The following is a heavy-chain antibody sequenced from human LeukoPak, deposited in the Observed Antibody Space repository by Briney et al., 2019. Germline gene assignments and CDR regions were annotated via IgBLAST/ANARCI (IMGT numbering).Heavy chain of an antibody. Sequence: GRSLRLSCAASGFTFDDYAMHWARQAPGKGLEWVSGISWNSGSIGYADSVKGRFTTSRDNAKNSMYLQMNSLRAEDTALYYCAKGSQYDILTGYLGLSSSFDYWGQGTLVTVSS. CDR1: GFTFDDYA. CDR3: AKGSQYDILTGYLGLSSSFDY. CDR2: ISWNSGSI. V-gene: IGHV3-9*01. J-gene: IGHJ4*02. D-gene: IGHD3-9*01.